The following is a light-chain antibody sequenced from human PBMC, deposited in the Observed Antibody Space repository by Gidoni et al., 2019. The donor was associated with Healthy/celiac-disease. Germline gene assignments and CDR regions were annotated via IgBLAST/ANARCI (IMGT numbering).Light chain of an antibody. CDR2: GAS. Sequence: DIVMTPSPATLSVSPGERATLSCRASQSVSSNLAWYQQKPGQATRLLIDGASTRATGIPARFSGSGSGTEFTLTISSLQSEDFAVYYCQQYNNWPGFGQGTKLEIK. J-gene: IGKJ2*03. CDR3: QQYNNWPG. CDR1: QSVSSN. V-gene: IGKV3-15*01.